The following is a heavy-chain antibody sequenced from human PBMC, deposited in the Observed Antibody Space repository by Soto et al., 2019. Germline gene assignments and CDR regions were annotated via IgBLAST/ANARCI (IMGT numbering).Heavy chain of an antibody. V-gene: IGHV1-18*01. CDR2: ISPYKGNT. CDR3: ERDLDASGSYYTDY. Sequence: ASVKVSCKASGYTFSSIGISWVRQAPGQGLEWMGWISPYKGNTHYAQGLQGRVTMTTDTSTSTAYMELRSLRSDDTAVYYCERDLDASGSYYTDYWGQGTLVTVSS. CDR1: GYTFSSIG. D-gene: IGHD3-10*01. J-gene: IGHJ4*02.